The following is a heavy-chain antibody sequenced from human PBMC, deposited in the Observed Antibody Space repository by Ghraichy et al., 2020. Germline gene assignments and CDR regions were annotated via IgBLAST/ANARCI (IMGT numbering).Heavy chain of an antibody. J-gene: IGHJ5*02. V-gene: IGHV2-5*02. D-gene: IGHD3-10*01. CDR1: GFSLSTSGVG. CDR2: IYWDDDK. CDR3: AHSLTMVRPLDWFDP. Sequence: SGPTLVKPTQTLTLTCSFSGFSLSTSGVGVGWIRQPPGKALEWLALIYWDDDKRYSPSLKSRLTITKDTSKNQVVLTMTNMDPVDTATYYCAHSLTMVRPLDWFDPWGQGTLVTVSS.